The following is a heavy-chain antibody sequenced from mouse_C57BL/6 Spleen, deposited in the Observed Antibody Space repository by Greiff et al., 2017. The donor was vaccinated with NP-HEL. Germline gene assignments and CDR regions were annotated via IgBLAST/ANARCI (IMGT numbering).Heavy chain of an antibody. D-gene: IGHD1-1*01. CDR2: IHPSDSDT. V-gene: IGHV1-74*01. CDR1: GYTFTSYW. CDR3: AMSHYYGSSPWYFDV. Sequence: QVQLQQPGAELVKPGASVKVYCKASGYTFTSYWMHWVKQRPGQGLEWIGRIHPSDSDTNYNQQFKGKATLTVDNSSSTAYMQLSSLTSEDSSVYYCAMSHYYGSSPWYFDVWGTGTTVTVS. J-gene: IGHJ1*03.